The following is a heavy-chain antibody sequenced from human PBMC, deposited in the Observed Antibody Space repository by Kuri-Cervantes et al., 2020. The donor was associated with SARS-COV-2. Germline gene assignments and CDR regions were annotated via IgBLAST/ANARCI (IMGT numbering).Heavy chain of an antibody. CDR1: GYTFTGYY. J-gene: IGHJ4*02. V-gene: IGHV1-2*02. CDR2: INPNSGGT. Sequence: ASVKVSCKASGYTFTGYYMHWVRQVPGQGLEWMGWINPNSGGTNYAQKFQGRVTMTRDTSISTAYMELSRLRSDDTAVYYCARGWSGYSLDPPHFDYWGQGTLVTVSS. CDR3: ARGWSGYSLDPPHFDY. D-gene: IGHD3-3*01.